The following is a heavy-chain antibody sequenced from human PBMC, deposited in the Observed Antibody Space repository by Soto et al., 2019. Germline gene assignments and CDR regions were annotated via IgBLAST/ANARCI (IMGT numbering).Heavy chain of an antibody. CDR2: IYYGGST. D-gene: IGHD3-9*01. Sequence: AETLSLTCTVGGGSISSTNYYWGWIRQPPGKGLEWIGTIYYGGSTYYNPSLKSRVTISVDTSKNNFSLQLSSVTAADTAVYYCAREVRYFDWSLYYFDSWGRGTPVPVSS. V-gene: IGHV4-39*02. CDR3: AREVRYFDWSLYYFDS. CDR1: GGSISSTNYY. J-gene: IGHJ4*02.